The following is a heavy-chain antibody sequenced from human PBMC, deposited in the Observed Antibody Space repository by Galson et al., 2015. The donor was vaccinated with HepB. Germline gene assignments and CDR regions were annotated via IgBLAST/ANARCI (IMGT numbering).Heavy chain of an antibody. J-gene: IGHJ4*02. CDR2: IKHTGTT. CDR3: ARVGVSKFGGALVVPYYFDY. V-gene: IGHV4-34*01. D-gene: IGHD3-16*02. Sequence: LSLTCAVYGGSLSDFYWTWIRQPPGKGLEWIGEIKHTGTTDYQPSLKSRVTISVDTSKNEFSLRLSSLTAADTAVYYCARVGVSKFGGALVVPYYFDYWGQGTLVTVSS. CDR1: GGSLSDFY.